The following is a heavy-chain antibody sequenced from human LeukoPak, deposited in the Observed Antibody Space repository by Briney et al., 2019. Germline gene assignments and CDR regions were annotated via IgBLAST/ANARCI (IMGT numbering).Heavy chain of an antibody. CDR3: ARERREQLLPPYTRSLTYFDY. Sequence: SETLSLTCTVSGGSISSSSYYWGWIRQPPGKGLEWIGSIYYSGSTYYNPSLKSRVTISVDTSKNQFSLKLSSVTAADTAVYYCARERREQLLPPYTRSLTYFDYWGQGTLVTVSS. CDR2: IYYSGST. CDR1: GGSISSSSYY. D-gene: IGHD2-2*01. J-gene: IGHJ4*02. V-gene: IGHV4-39*07.